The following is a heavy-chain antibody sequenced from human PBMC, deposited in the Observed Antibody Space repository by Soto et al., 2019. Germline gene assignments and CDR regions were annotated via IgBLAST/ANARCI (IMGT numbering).Heavy chain of an antibody. J-gene: IGHJ4*01. V-gene: IGHV4-39*02. CDR1: SDSFVISSYY. CDR2: LYYNGNT. D-gene: IGHD4-17*01. Sequence: QLILQESGPGLVKPSETLSLTCAVPSDSFVISSYYWAWIRQPPGKGLEWIGSLYYNGNTFYNRSLKSRVTISGDTSMNHLSLRMSAVTGTDTAVYFCARGLSYGYFLSLWGQGKLVSVSS. CDR3: ARGLSYGYFLSL.